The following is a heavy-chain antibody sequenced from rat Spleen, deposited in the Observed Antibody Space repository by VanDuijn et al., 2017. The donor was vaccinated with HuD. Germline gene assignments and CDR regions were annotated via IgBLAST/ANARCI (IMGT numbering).Heavy chain of an antibody. Sequence: EVQLQESGPGLVKPSQSLSLTCSVIGYSITSSLRWNWIRKFPGNKLEWMGYINSAGSTVYNPSLKSRISITRDTSKNQFFLQLNSVTTEDTATYYCASAGYNWFAYWGQGTLVTVSS. D-gene: IGHD4-3*01. CDR3: ASAGYNWFAY. J-gene: IGHJ3*01. CDR1: GYSITSSLR. V-gene: IGHV3-3*01. CDR2: INSAGST.